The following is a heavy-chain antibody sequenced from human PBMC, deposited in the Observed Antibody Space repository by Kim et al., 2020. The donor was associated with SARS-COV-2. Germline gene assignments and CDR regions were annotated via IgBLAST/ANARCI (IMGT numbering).Heavy chain of an antibody. D-gene: IGHD2-2*01. Sequence: GGSLRLSCEASGFSFSKAWMSWVRQAPGKGLEWVGRSKTKTDTAPTDHAAPVKGRFTISRDDSKNTLYLQMDSLKIEDTAVYYCIIECRSTICYPNWGQG. CDR2: SKTKTDTAPT. J-gene: IGHJ1*01. CDR1: GFSFSKAW. CDR3: IIECRSTICYPN. V-gene: IGHV3-15*01.